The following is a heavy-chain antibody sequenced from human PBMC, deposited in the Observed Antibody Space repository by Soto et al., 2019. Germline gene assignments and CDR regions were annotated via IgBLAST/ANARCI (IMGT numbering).Heavy chain of an antibody. D-gene: IGHD6-13*01. CDR3: ARAPPRGIAAPGTWGSGMDV. J-gene: IGHJ6*02. CDR1: RFSCSIYS. CDR2: ISYDGSNK. Sequence: LXLSCTASRFSCSIYSLHWVSKTPGKGLEWVAVISYDGSNKYYADAVKGRFTVSRDSPKNTLFLQMNSLKPEDTAVYYCARAPPRGIAAPGTWGSGMDVWGQGTTVTVSS. V-gene: IGHV3-30-3*01.